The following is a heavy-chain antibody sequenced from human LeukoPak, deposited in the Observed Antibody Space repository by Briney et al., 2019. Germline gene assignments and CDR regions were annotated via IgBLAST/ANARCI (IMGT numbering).Heavy chain of an antibody. CDR2: INHSGST. CDR1: GGSFSGYY. Sequence: SETLSLACAVYGGSFSGYYWSWIRQPPGKGLEWIGEINHSGSTNYNPSLKSRVTISVDTSNDQFSLRLSFVTAADTAVYYCARVGNLPDSWGQGTLVTVSS. CDR3: ARVGNLPDS. V-gene: IGHV4-34*01. J-gene: IGHJ4*02. D-gene: IGHD4-23*01.